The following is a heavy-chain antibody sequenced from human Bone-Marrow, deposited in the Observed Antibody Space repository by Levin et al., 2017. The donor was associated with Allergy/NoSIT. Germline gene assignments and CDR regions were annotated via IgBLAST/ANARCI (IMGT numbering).Heavy chain of an antibody. J-gene: IGHJ4*02. CDR3: ARIPDTTNEFDC. V-gene: IGHV4-31*03. D-gene: IGHD5-18*01. Sequence: PSETLSLTCTVSGGSIRSGGYYWSWIRQHPGKGLEWIGYIYDSGSTSYNPSLESRVAISVDTSKNQFYLKLTSLTAADTAVYDCARIPDTTNEFDCWGQGTLVTVSS. CDR1: GGSIRSGGYY. CDR2: IYDSGST.